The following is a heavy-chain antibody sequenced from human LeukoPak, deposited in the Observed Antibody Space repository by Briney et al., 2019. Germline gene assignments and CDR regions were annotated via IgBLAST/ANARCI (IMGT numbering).Heavy chain of an antibody. D-gene: IGHD2-2*01. CDR2: FDPEDGET. CDR1: GYTLTELS. Sequence: ASVKVSCKVSGYTLTELSMHWVRQAPGKGLEWMGGFDPEDGETIYAQKFQGRVTMTEDTSTDTAYMELSSLRSEDMAVYYCATLRSGRYCSSTSRSQDYWGQGTLVTVSS. J-gene: IGHJ4*02. CDR3: ATLRSGRYCSSTSRSQDY. V-gene: IGHV1-24*01.